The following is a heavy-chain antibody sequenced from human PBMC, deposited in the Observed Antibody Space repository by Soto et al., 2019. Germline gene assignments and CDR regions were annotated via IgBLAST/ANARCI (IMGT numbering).Heavy chain of an antibody. V-gene: IGHV3-9*01. J-gene: IGHJ4*02. CDR3: AKVESQWLVPFDY. CDR1: GFSFDDFA. D-gene: IGHD6-19*01. Sequence: EVQLVESGGGLVQPGRSLRLSCAASGFSFDDFAMHWVRQAPGKGLEWVSGISWNSGSLDYADSVKGRFTISRDNAKNSLYLQMESLRPEDTALYYCAKVESQWLVPFDYWGQGTQVTVSS. CDR2: ISWNSGSL.